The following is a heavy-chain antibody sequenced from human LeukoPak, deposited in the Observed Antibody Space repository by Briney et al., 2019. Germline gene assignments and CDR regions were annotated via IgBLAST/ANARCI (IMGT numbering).Heavy chain of an antibody. J-gene: IGHJ6*04. Sequence: GSLRLSCAASGFTFSSYAMHWVRQAPGKGLEWVAVISYDGSNKYYADSVKGRFTISRDNSKNTLYLQMNSLRAEDTAVYYCARDGRSAAIGDYYYGMDVWGKGTTVTVSS. D-gene: IGHD2-2*01. CDR3: ARDGRSAAIGDYYYGMDV. V-gene: IGHV3-30*04. CDR1: GFTFSSYA. CDR2: ISYDGSNK.